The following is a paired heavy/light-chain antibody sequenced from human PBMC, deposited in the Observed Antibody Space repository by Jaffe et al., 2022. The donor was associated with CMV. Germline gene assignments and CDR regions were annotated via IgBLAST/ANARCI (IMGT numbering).Heavy chain of an antibody. Sequence: QLQLQESGPGLVKPSETLSLTCTVSGGSINSGDYYWGWIRQPPGKGLEWIGNIYYGERTYYNPSLKRRVSISTDTSKNQFSLKLTSVTAADTAMYYCARTFSDRYQVDYWGQGTQVTVSS. V-gene: IGHV4-39*01. D-gene: IGHD2-21*02. CDR3: ARTFSDRYQVDY. CDR2: IYYGERT. J-gene: IGHJ4*02. CDR1: GGSINSGDYY.
Light chain of an antibody. CDR2: AAS. CDR3: QQTYNIPFT. J-gene: IGKJ3*01. CDR1: QNINTY. Sequence: DIQMTQSPSSLSASVGDRVIITCRASQNINTYLNWYQQKPGKAPNLLIYAASSLQSGVPSRFSGSGSGTDFTLTISSLQPEDFATYYCQQTYNIPFTFGPGTKVDIK. V-gene: IGKV1-39*01.